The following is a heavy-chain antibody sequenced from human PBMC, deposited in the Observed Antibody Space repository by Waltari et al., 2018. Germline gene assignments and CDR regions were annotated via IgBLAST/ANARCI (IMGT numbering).Heavy chain of an antibody. CDR3: AKGAYTYGNAYFDY. J-gene: IGHJ4*02. Sequence: EVQLLESGGGLVQPGGSLRLSCAASGFTVSTYAMSGVRQAPGRGLEWVSGISGDGASTYYADSVKGRFTISRYISKNTLYLQMSSLRAEDTAVYYCAKGAYTYGNAYFDYWGQGTLVTVSS. V-gene: IGHV3-23*01. CDR1: GFTVSTYA. D-gene: IGHD5-18*01. CDR2: ISGDGAST.